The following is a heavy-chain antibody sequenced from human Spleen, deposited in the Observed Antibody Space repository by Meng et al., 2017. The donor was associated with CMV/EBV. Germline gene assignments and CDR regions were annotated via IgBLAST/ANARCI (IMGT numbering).Heavy chain of an antibody. J-gene: IGHJ4*02. CDR1: GFTFSSYA. Sequence: EVELLESGGGLVQPGVSLRLSCAASGFTFSSYAMSWVRQAPGKGLEWVSAISGSGGSTYYADSVKGRFTISRDNSKNTLYLQMNSLRAEDTAVYYCAKDRLSRTDYPGYWGQGTLVTVSS. D-gene: IGHD3-16*01. V-gene: IGHV3-23*01. CDR3: AKDRLSRTDYPGY. CDR2: ISGSGGST.